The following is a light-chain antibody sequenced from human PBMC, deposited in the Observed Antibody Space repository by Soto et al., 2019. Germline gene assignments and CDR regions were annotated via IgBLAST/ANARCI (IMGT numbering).Light chain of an antibody. J-gene: IGKJ2*01. CDR2: DAS. Sequence: EIVLTQSPATLSLSPGERATLSCRASQSVSSYLAWYQQKPGQAPRLLIYDASNRATGIPVRFSGSGSGTDFTLTISSLEPEDFAVYYCQQRSTWPSYMYTCGQGTKLEIK. CDR1: QSVSSY. V-gene: IGKV3-11*01. CDR3: QQRSTWPSYMYT.